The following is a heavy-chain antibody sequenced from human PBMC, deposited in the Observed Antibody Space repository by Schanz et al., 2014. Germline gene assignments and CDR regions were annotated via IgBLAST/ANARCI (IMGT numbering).Heavy chain of an antibody. J-gene: IGHJ4*02. CDR3: ANNWNLDY. Sequence: VQLLESGGGLVQPGGSLRLSCAASGFTFSSYAMSWVRQAPGRGLEWVSSISTSGTYMYIADSLKGRLTISRDNSKNTLYLQMNSLRAEDTAVYYCANNWNLDYWGQGTLVTVSS. CDR1: GFTFSSYA. CDR2: ISTSGTYM. D-gene: IGHD1-20*01. V-gene: IGHV3-23*01.